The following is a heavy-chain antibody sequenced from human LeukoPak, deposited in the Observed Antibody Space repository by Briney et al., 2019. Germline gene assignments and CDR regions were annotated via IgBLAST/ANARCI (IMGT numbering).Heavy chain of an antibody. Sequence: GGSLRLSCAASGFTFSNAWMSWVRQAPGKGLEWVANINRDASEKFHVDSVRGRFTISRDNTRNTFYLQMNSLRAEDTAVYFCARGITYCSGGICYYFFDYWGQGTLVTVSS. CDR2: INRDASEK. CDR1: GFTFSNAW. J-gene: IGHJ4*02. D-gene: IGHD2-15*01. CDR3: ARGITYCSGGICYYFFDY. V-gene: IGHV3-7*01.